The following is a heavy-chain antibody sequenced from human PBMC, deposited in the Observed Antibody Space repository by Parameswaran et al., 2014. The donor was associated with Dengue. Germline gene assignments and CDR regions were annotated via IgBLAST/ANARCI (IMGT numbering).Heavy chain of an antibody. CDR2: IYPGDSDT. V-gene: IGHV5-51*01. Sequence: VRQMPGKGLEWMGIIYPGDSDTRYSPSFQGQVTISADKSISTAYLQWSSLKASDTAMYYCARQGVYDYVWGSYKAFDIWGQGTMVTVSS. D-gene: IGHD3-16*01. CDR3: ARQGVYDYVWGSYKAFDI. J-gene: IGHJ3*02.